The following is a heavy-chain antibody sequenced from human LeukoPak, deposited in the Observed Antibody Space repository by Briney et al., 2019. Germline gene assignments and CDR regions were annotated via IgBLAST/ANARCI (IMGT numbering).Heavy chain of an antibody. J-gene: IGHJ6*03. D-gene: IGHD6-6*01. Sequence: SVKVSCKASGGTFSSYAIRWVRQAPGQGLEWMGGIIPIFGTANYAQKFQGRVTITTDESTSTAYMELSSLRSEDTAVYYCARLPIEYSSSYYYMDVWGKGTTVTVSS. CDR1: GGTFSSYA. V-gene: IGHV1-69*05. CDR2: IIPIFGTA. CDR3: ARLPIEYSSSYYYMDV.